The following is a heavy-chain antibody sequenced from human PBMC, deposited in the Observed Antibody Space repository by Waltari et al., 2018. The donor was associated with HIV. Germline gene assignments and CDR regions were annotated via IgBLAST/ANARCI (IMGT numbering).Heavy chain of an antibody. Sequence: QVQLVESGGGVVQPGTSLRLSCAASGFPFTTYGMHWVRQAPGKGLEWVTLIRYDGSNKYYADSVKGRFTISRDNSKNTLYLQMNSLRAEDTAVYYCARDAAPNSHTPSSSDVWGQGTLVTVSS. CDR2: IRYDGSNK. J-gene: IGHJ4*02. CDR1: GFPFTTYG. V-gene: IGHV3-33*01. D-gene: IGHD6-13*01. CDR3: ARDAAPNSHTPSSSDV.